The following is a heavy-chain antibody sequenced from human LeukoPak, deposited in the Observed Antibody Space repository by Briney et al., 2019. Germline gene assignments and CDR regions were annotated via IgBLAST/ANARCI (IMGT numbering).Heavy chain of an antibody. D-gene: IGHD6-19*01. Sequence: ASVKVSCKASGYTFTAYGIGWVRQAPGQGLEWMGWISAYNGNTNYAQNLQGRVTMTTDTSTSTAYLELRSLKSDDTAVYYCARDSAAGDVKQWLVRSPPDYWGQGTLVTVSS. V-gene: IGHV1-18*01. J-gene: IGHJ4*02. CDR1: GYTFTAYG. CDR2: ISAYNGNT. CDR3: ARDSAAGDVKQWLVRSPPDY.